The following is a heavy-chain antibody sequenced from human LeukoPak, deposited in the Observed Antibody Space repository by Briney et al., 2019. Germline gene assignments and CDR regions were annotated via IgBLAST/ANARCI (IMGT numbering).Heavy chain of an antibody. J-gene: IGHJ4*02. CDR1: GGSISSGSYY. Sequence: SKTLSLTCTVSGGSISSGSYYWGWIRQPPGKGLEWIGSIYYSGSTYYNPSLKSRVTISGDTSKNQFSLKLSSVTAADTAVYYCARHGRGYYDSSGYYYDSFDYWGQGNLVTVSS. CDR2: IYYSGST. D-gene: IGHD3-22*01. V-gene: IGHV4-39*01. CDR3: ARHGRGYYDSSGYYYDSFDY.